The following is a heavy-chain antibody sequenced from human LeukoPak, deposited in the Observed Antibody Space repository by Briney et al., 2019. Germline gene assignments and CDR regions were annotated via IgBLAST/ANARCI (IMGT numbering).Heavy chain of an antibody. D-gene: IGHD2-2*01. J-gene: IGHJ6*02. V-gene: IGHV3-21*06. Sequence: GGSLRLSCAASGFTFSDYNMNWVRQAPGKGLEWVSSISSSATYIYYADSVKGRFTISRDNAKTSLSLQMNSLRAEDTAVYYCARILVVPAANYYYSYVMDVWGQGTTVTVSS. CDR3: ARILVVPAANYYYSYVMDV. CDR2: ISSSATYI. CDR1: GFTFSDYN.